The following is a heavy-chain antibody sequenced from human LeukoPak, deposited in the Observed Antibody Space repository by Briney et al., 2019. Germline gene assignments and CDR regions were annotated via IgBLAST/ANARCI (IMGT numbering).Heavy chain of an antibody. CDR2: IYYSGST. CDR3: ARGMTTVTPLFDY. J-gene: IGHJ4*02. V-gene: IGHV4-61*01. D-gene: IGHD4-17*01. Sequence: SETLSLTCTVSGGSVSSGSYYWSWIRQPPGKGLEWIGYIYYSGSTNYNPSLKSRVTISVDTSKNQFSLKLSSVTAADTAVYYCARGMTTVTPLFDYWGQGTLVTVSS. CDR1: GGSVSSGSYY.